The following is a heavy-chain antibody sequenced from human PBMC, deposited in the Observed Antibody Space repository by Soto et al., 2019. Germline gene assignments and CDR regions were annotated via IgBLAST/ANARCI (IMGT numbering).Heavy chain of an antibody. CDR1: GYSFASYW. Sequence: PGESLRISCKGSGYSFASYWIGWVRQMPGKGLEWMGIIYPGDSDTRYSTSFQGQVTISVDKSISTAYLQWSSLKASDTAMYYCARQRDYGSGSYHFDYWGQGTMVTVSS. J-gene: IGHJ4*02. D-gene: IGHD3-10*01. CDR2: IYPGDSDT. CDR3: ARQRDYGSGSYHFDY. V-gene: IGHV5-51*01.